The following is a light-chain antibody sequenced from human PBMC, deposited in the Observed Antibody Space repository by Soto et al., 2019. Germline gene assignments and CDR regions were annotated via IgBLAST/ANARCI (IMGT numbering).Light chain of an antibody. J-gene: IGKJ4*01. Sequence: DIVMTQSPDSLAVSLGERATINCKSSQSVLYSSNNKNYLAWYQQKPGQPPKLLIYWASTRESGVPDRFSGSGSGTNFTLTISSLQAEDGAVYYCQQYYHTPLAFGGGTKVEIK. CDR3: QQYYHTPLA. CDR2: WAS. CDR1: QSVLYSSNNKNY. V-gene: IGKV4-1*01.